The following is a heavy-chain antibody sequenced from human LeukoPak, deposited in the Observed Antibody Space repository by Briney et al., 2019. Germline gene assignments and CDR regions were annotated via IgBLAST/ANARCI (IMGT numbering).Heavy chain of an antibody. CDR2: ISYSGTT. CDR3: ARHYMGSYYNHGLDY. Sequence: SETLSLTCTVSGGSFSSTTYYWGWIRQPPGKGLEWIGSISYSGTTYYNPSLKSRVTISVDTSKSQFSLRLSSATAADTAVYYCARHYMGSYYNHGLDYWGQGTVVTVSS. V-gene: IGHV4-39*01. CDR1: GGSFSSTTYY. J-gene: IGHJ4*02. D-gene: IGHD3-10*01.